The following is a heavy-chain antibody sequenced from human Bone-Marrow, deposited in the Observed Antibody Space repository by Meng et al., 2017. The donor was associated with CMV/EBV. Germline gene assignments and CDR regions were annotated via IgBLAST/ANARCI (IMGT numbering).Heavy chain of an antibody. D-gene: IGHD1-26*01. CDR1: GFSFSKCA. V-gene: IGHV3-23*01. CDR3: AKDLDSTGYYDADS. J-gene: IGHJ4*02. Sequence: ASGFSFSKCAMNWVRQSPGKGLGWVATIGTNAAATHYEDQVRGRFTISRDNSKDTLYLQLNSLRAEDTALYYCAKDLDSTGYYDADSWGQGTLVTVSS. CDR2: IGTNAAAT.